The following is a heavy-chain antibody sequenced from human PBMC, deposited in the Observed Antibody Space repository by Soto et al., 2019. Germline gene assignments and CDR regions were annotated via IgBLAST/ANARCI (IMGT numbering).Heavy chain of an antibody. V-gene: IGHV3-23*01. D-gene: IGHD2-15*01. CDR2: ISGSGGST. J-gene: IGHJ6*02. Sequence: EVQLLESGGGLVQPGGSLRLSCAASGFTFSSYAMSWVRQAPGKGLEWVSAISGSGGSTYYADSVKGRFTISRDNSKNTLYLQMNSLRAEDRAVYYCAKSVAPPDSLPRKYSRYYNGMDVWGQGTTVTVSS. CDR3: AKSVAPPDSLPRKYSRYYNGMDV. CDR1: GFTFSSYA.